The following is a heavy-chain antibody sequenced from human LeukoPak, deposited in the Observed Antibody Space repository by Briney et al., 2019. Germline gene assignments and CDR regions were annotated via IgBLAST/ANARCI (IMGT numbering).Heavy chain of an antibody. CDR2: MYHSGST. J-gene: IGHJ6*02. D-gene: IGHD3-3*02. CDR1: GCSISSDY. V-gene: IGHV4-59*01. CDR3: ARVSIVYGMDV. Sequence: KPSETLSLTCRVSGCSISSDYWSWIRQPPGKGREWIGYMYHSGSTNYNPSLKGRVTISLATSKKQFSLKLSSVTAADTAVYYCARVSIVYGMDVWGQGTTVTVSS.